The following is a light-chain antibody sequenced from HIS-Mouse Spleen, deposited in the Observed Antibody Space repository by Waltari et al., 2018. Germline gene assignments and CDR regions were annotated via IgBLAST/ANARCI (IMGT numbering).Light chain of an antibody. V-gene: IGLV2-23*01. Sequence: QSALTQPASVSGSPGQSITISCTGTSRAVGSYNLFSWYQQHPGKAPKLMIYEGSKRPSGVSNRFSGSKSGNTASLTISGLQAEDEADYYCCSYAGSSVWVFGGGTKLTVL. CDR3: CSYAGSSVWV. J-gene: IGLJ3*02. CDR1: SRAVGSYNL. CDR2: EGS.